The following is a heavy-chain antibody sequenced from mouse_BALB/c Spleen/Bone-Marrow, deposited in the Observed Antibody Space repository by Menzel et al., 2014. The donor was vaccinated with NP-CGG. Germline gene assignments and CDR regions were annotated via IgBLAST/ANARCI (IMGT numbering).Heavy chain of an antibody. V-gene: IGHV14-3*02. CDR1: GFNIKDTY. CDR2: IDPANGNT. CDR3: AMITTGAWFAY. Sequence: EVQLQQSGAELVKPGASVKLSCTASGFNIKDTYMHWVKQRPEQGLEWIGRIDPANGNTKYDPKFQGKATITADTSSNTAYLQLSSLTSEDPAVYYCAMITTGAWFAYWGQGTLVTVSA. D-gene: IGHD2-4*01. J-gene: IGHJ3*01.